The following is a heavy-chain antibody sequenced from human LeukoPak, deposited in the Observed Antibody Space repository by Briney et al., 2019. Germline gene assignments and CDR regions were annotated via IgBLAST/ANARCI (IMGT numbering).Heavy chain of an antibody. CDR2: FDPEDGET. D-gene: IGHD6-19*01. CDR1: GYTLTELS. V-gene: IGHV1-24*01. CDR3: ATGIAVAGTPATYGMDV. Sequence: ASVTVSCKVSGYTLTELSMHWVRQAPGKGLEWMGGFDPEDGETIYAQKFQGRVTMTEDTSTDTAYMELSSLRSEDTAVYYCATGIAVAGTPATYGMDVWGQGTTVTVSS. J-gene: IGHJ6*02.